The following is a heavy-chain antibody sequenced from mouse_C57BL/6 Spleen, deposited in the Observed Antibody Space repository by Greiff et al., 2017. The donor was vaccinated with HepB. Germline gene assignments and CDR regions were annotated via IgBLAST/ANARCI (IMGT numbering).Heavy chain of an antibody. CDR3: ARTTGTWGYVDV. J-gene: IGHJ1*03. Sequence: DVKLVESGGGLVQPGGSLKLSCAASGFTFSDYGMAWVRQAPRKGPEWVAFISNLAYSIYYADTVTGRFTISRENAKNTLYLEMSSLRSEDTAMYYCARTTGTWGYVDVWGTGTTVTVSS. D-gene: IGHD4-1*02. V-gene: IGHV5-15*01. CDR1: GFTFSDYG. CDR2: ISNLAYSI.